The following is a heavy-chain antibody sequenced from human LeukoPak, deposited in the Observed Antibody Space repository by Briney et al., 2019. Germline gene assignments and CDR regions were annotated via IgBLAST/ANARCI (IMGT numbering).Heavy chain of an antibody. D-gene: IGHD1-1*01. CDR1: GFTVSSNY. CDR3: AKGSPATFNNYYDY. J-gene: IGHJ4*02. CDR2: IYSGGRT. Sequence: GGSLRLSCAASGFTVSSNYMSWVRQAPGKGLEWVSVIYSGGRTSYAESVKGRSTISTDNSENTLYLQMNSLRADDTAVYYCAKGSPATFNNYYDYWGQGTLVTVSS. V-gene: IGHV3-66*01.